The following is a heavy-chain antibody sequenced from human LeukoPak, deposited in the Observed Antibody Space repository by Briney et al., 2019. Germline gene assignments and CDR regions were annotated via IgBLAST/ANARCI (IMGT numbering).Heavy chain of an antibody. CDR1: GYTFTGYY. CDR2: INPNSGGT. J-gene: IGHJ4*02. Sequence: ASVKVSCKASGYTFTGYYMHWVRQAPGQGLEWMGWINPNSGGTNYAQKFQGRVTMTRDTSISTAYMELSRLRSDDTAVYYCAKDTLSRDFWSGYYFDYWGQGTLVTVSS. CDR3: AKDTLSRDFWSGYYFDY. V-gene: IGHV1-2*02. D-gene: IGHD3-3*01.